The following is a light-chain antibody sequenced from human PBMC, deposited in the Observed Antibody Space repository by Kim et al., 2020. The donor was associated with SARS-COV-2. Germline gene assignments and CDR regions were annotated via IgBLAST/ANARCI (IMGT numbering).Light chain of an antibody. CDR1: QSVSSNY. V-gene: IGKV3-20*01. CDR2: DAS. CDR3: QQYGNSPPT. J-gene: IGKJ3*01. Sequence: EIVLTQSPGTLSLSPGERATLSCRASQSVSSNYLAWYQQKPGQAPRFLIYDASSRATGIPDRFSGSGSGTDFTLTISRLEPEDFAVYYCQQYGNSPPTFGPGTKVDIK.